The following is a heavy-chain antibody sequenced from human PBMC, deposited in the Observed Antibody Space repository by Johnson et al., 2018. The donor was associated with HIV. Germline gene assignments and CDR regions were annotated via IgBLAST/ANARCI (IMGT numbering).Heavy chain of an antibody. CDR3: ARSYWSGGSCPDGFDI. CDR2: IGDDGNDK. CDR1: GFTFRSYA. D-gene: IGHD2-15*01. Sequence: QVQLVESGGDVVQPGRSLRLSCAASGFTFRSYAMHWVRQAPGKGLEWVAAIGDDGNDKDYADSVKGRLTISRDNSRNTLYLHLNSLRAVDTAVYYCARSYWSGGSCPDGFDIWGQGTMVIVSS. J-gene: IGHJ3*02. V-gene: IGHV3-30*04.